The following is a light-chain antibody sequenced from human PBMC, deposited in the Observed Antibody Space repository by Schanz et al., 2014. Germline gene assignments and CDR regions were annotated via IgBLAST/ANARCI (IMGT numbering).Light chain of an antibody. CDR2: GAS. CDR1: QSVSSN. J-gene: IGKJ3*01. V-gene: IGKV3-15*01. Sequence: EIVLTQSPGTLSLSPGERATLSCRASQSVSSNLAWYQQKPGQAPRLLIYGASTRATGIPARFSGSGSGTEFTLTISSLQSEDFAVYYCQHFGWPPLYTFGPGTRVDV. CDR3: QHFGWPPLYT.